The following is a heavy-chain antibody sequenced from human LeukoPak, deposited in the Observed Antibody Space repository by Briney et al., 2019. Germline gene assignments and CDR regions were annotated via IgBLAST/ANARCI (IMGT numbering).Heavy chain of an antibody. CDR2: LYSSGTT. Sequence: SETLSLTCTVSGGSISSGSYYWSWIRQSAGKRLEWIGRLYSSGTTNYNPSLKSRVTMSVDTSKNQFSLKLTSVTVADTAVYYCARGQLGQDFWGQGTLVIVSS. CDR3: ARGQLGQDF. CDR1: GGSISSGSYY. J-gene: IGHJ4*02. V-gene: IGHV4-61*02. D-gene: IGHD3-16*01.